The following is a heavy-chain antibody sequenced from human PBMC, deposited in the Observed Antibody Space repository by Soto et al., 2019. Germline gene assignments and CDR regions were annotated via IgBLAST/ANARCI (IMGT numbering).Heavy chain of an antibody. Sequence: ASVKVSCKASGYTFTSYGISWVLQAPGQGLEWMGWISAYNGNTNYAQKLQGRVTMTTDTSTSTAYMELRSLRSDDTAVYYCATAVVRGLNAFDIGGQGTMVTVSS. CDR1: GYTFTSYG. J-gene: IGHJ3*02. D-gene: IGHD3-10*01. V-gene: IGHV1-18*04. CDR2: ISAYNGNT. CDR3: ATAVVRGLNAFDI.